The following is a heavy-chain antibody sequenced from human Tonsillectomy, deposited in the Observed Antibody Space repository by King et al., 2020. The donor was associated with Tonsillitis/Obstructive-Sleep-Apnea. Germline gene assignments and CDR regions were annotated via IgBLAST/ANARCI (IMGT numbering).Heavy chain of an antibody. D-gene: IGHD3-3*01. CDR2: ISYSGST. V-gene: IGHV4-59*01. CDR3: AAQTLDFWSGNYYFDY. Sequence: HVPLQESGPRLVKPSETLSVTCTVSGGSGGSISTYYWSWIRQPPGKGLEWIGSISYSGSTNYNPSLKSRVTISVDTSKNQFSLKLSSVTAADTALYYCAAQTLDFWSGNYYFDYWGQGTLVTVSS. CDR1: GGSGGSISTYY. J-gene: IGHJ4*02.